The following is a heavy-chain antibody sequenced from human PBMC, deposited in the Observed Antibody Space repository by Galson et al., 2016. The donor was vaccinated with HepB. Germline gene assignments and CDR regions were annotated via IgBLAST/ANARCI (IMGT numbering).Heavy chain of an antibody. J-gene: IGHJ4*02. CDR3: ARKEVDYGDSSFYFDY. D-gene: IGHD4-17*01. Sequence: SLRLSCAASGFSFGSHSMNWVRQSPGKGLEWLSYISSTSSTIYYAESARGRFTVSRDNSKNSLFLQMNSLRDEDTAVYFCARKEVDYGDSSFYFDYWGQGMLVTVSS. CDR2: ISSTSSTI. V-gene: IGHV3-48*02. CDR1: GFSFGSHS.